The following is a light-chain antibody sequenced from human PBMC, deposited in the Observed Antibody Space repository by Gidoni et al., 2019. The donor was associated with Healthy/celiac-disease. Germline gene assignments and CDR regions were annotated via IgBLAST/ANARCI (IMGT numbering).Light chain of an antibody. J-gene: IGKJ2*01. CDR3: QQSYSTPRT. CDR1: QSIISY. CDR2: AAS. V-gene: IGKV1-39*01. Sequence: DIQMTQSPSSLSASVGDSVTITCRASQSIISYLNWYQQKPGKAPKLLIYAASSLQSGVPSRFSGSGSGTDFTLTISSLQPEDFATYYCQQSYSTPRTFGQGTKLEIK.